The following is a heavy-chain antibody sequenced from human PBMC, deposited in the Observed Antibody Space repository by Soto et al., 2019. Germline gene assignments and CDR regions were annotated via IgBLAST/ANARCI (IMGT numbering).Heavy chain of an antibody. J-gene: IGHJ4*02. CDR1: GFTFSAYN. V-gene: IGHV3-48*02. Sequence: EAQLVESGGGLVQPGGSLRLSCAASGFTFSAYNMNWVRQAPGKGLEWVAYISGSGADDAVYYSDSVRGRFTVSRDNAKSSLYLQMNSLRDDDTAVYYCLCRSYSLTNYWGQGALVTVSS. CDR2: ISGSGADDAV. D-gene: IGHD3-10*01. CDR3: LCRSYSLTNY.